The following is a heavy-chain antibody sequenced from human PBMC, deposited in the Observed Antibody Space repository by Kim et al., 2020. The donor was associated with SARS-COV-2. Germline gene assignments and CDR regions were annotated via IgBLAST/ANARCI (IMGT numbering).Heavy chain of an antibody. V-gene: IGHV1-69*13. Sequence: SVKVSCKASGGTFSSYAISWVRQAPGQGLEWMGGIIPIFGTANYAQKFQGRVTITADESTSTAYMELSSLRSEDTAVYYCARTSLRIPDYYYYGMDVWGQGTTVTVSS. J-gene: IGHJ6*02. CDR2: IIPIFGTA. CDR3: ARTSLRIPDYYYYGMDV. CDR1: GGTFSSYA.